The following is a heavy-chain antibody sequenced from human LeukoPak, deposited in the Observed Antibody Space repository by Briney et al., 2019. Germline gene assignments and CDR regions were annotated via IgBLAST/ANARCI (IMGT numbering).Heavy chain of an antibody. CDR2: IKQDGSEK. CDR3: AREGIVVAGFDY. V-gene: IGHV3-7*01. CDR1: GFTFSSYS. D-gene: IGHD6-19*01. J-gene: IGHJ4*02. Sequence: GGSLRLSCAASGFTFSSYSMNWVRQAPGKGLEWVANIKQDGSEKYYVDSVKGRFTISRDNAKNSLYLQMNSLRAEDTAVYYCAREGIVVAGFDYWGQGTLVTVSS.